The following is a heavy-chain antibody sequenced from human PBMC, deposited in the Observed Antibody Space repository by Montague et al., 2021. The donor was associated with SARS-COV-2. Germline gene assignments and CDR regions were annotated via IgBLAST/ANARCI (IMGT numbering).Heavy chain of an antibody. V-gene: IGHV4-59*01. CDR2: IYYTGST. CDR1: GGSMNDYY. J-gene: IGHJ5*02. Sequence: SETLSLTCTVSGGSMNDYYWTWLRQPPGKGLEWIGNIYYTGSTXXXSSXXXRVPMSVDTSRKQISLRLSSVTAADSAVYYCARGALGLPAAFNWFDPWGQGNLVTVSS. D-gene: IGHD2-2*01. CDR3: ARGALGLPAAFNWFDP.